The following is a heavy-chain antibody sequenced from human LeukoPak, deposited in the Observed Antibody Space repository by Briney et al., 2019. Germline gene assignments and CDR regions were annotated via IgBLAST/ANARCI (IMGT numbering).Heavy chain of an antibody. CDR1: GNYW. J-gene: IGHJ4*02. Sequence: PGGSLRLSCAASGNYWMHWVRQAPGKGLEWVAFIWFDGSNKHYADSVKDRFTISRDNSEDTLYLQMNSLRAEDTAVYYCVRDPSGSGFAFDSWGQGALVTVSS. D-gene: IGHD1-1*01. CDR3: VRDPSGSGFAFDS. V-gene: IGHV3-33*08. CDR2: IWFDGSNK.